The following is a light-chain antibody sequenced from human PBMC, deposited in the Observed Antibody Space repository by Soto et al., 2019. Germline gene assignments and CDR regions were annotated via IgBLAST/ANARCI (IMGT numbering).Light chain of an antibody. V-gene: IGKV3-11*01. Sequence: EIVLTQSPATLSLSPGERATLSCRASQSVSSYLAWYQQKPGQAPRLLIYDASNRATGIPARFSGSGSGTDFTLPISSLEPEDFAVYSCQQRSNWPSFTFGQGTRLEIK. CDR3: QQRSNWPSFT. CDR1: QSVSSY. CDR2: DAS. J-gene: IGKJ5*01.